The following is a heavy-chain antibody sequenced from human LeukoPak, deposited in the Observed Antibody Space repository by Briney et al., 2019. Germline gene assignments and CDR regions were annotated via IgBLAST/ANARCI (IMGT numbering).Heavy chain of an antibody. V-gene: IGHV3-7*01. CDR1: GFTFSDYA. Sequence: GGSLRLSCAASGFTFSDYALIWVRQAPGKGLEWVANIKQDGSEKYYVDSVKGRFTISRDNAKNSLYLQMNSLRAEDTAVYYCARGRQYPRYYYYYMDVWGKGTTVTVSS. CDR3: ARGRQYPRYYYYYMDV. CDR2: IKQDGSEK. D-gene: IGHD2-2*01. J-gene: IGHJ6*03.